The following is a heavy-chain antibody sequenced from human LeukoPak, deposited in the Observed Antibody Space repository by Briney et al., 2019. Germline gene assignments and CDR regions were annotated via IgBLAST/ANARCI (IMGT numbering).Heavy chain of an antibody. J-gene: IGHJ2*01. V-gene: IGHV3-9*01. CDR2: ISWNSGSI. CDR1: GFTFDDYA. Sequence: PGGSLRLSCAASGFTFDDYAMHWVRQAPGKGLEWVSGISWNSGSIGYADSVKGRFTISRDNAKNPLYLQMNSLRAEDTALYYCAKEAYYDRRWYFDLWGRGTLVTVSS. CDR3: AKEAYYDRRWYFDL. D-gene: IGHD3-22*01.